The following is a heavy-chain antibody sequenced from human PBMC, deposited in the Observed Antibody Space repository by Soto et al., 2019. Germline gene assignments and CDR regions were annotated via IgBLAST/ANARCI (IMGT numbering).Heavy chain of an antibody. CDR1: GYPVTAYY. J-gene: IGHJ3*02. V-gene: IGHV1-2*02. Sequence: QLHLVQSGAVVKKPGASVTVSCSASGYPVTAYYMHWVRQAPGRGLEWMGGINPATGAAKYTQTFQGRVTWTRDTATSTVFMELSGLTSEDTAGFYWARGGGVGVAGSAAFDMWGQGTLVTVSS. CDR2: INPATGAA. D-gene: IGHD3-3*01. CDR3: ARGGGVGVAGSAAFDM.